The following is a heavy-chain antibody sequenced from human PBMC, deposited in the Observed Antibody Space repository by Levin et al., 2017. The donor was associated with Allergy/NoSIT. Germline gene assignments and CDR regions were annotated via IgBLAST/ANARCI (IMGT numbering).Heavy chain of an antibody. CDR2: ISGNGGST. CDR1: GFTFSTYT. CDR3: ARGHIDCAGDCNSFGHTCFDP. Sequence: GGSLRLSCEASGFTFSTYTMHWVRQAPGKGLEYVSAISGNGGSTYYADSVKGRFTISRDNSDNTLFLQMGGLRAEDAAVYFCARGHIDCAGDCNSFGHTCFDPWGQGTLVTVSS. D-gene: IGHD2-21*02. J-gene: IGHJ5*02. V-gene: IGHV3-64*02.